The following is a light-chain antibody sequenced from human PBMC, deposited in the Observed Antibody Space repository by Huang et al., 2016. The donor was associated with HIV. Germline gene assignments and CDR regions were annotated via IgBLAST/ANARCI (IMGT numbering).Light chain of an antibody. CDR3: QQYFETPLT. Sequence: DIVMTQSPDSLAVSLGERATVICKSSQTILYSSKNTDYLAWYQQKPGQPPKLLLYWAATRESGVSDRFSGSGSGTDFTRTISSLQAEDVAVYYCQQYFETPLTFGGGTKVEIK. CDR2: WAA. V-gene: IGKV4-1*01. J-gene: IGKJ4*01. CDR1: QTILYSSKNTDY.